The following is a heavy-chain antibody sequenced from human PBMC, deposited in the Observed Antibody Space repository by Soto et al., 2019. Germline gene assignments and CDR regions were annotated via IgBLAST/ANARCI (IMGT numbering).Heavy chain of an antibody. CDR1: GFALSSFW. CDR3: TRNQGKADY. V-gene: IGHV3-7*01. CDR2: INGDGSEQ. J-gene: IGHJ4*02. D-gene: IGHD6-13*01. Sequence: EVQLVESGGDLVQPGGSLRLSCVASGFALSSFWMTWVRQAPGKGLEWVAKINGDGSEQNYVDSVRGRFTISRDNAKNSGDLQMNSPRVDDTAVYYCTRNQGKADYWGQGTLVTVSS.